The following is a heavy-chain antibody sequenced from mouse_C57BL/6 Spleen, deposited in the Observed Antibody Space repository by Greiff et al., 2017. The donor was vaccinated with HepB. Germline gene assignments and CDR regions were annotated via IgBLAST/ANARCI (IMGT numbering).Heavy chain of an antibody. CDR1: GFTFSDYG. CDR3: ASGTAQAPFAY. Sequence: EVKVEESGGGLVKPGGSLKLSCAASGFTFSDYGMHWVRQAPEKGLEWVAYISSGSSTIYYADTVKGRFTISRDNAKNTLFLQMTSLRSEDTAMYYCASGTAQAPFAYWGQGTLVTVSA. CDR2: ISSGSSTI. D-gene: IGHD3-2*02. J-gene: IGHJ3*01. V-gene: IGHV5-17*01.